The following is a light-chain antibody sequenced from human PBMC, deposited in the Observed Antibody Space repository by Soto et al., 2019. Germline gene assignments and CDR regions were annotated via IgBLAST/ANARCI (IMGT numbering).Light chain of an antibody. CDR2: DAS. J-gene: IGKJ2*01. Sequence: DIQMTQSPTSLSASVGDRVTITCRASQTINKNLNWYRHKLGKAPELLIYDASDSQAGVPSRFSGSGSGTDFTLIISGLQPEDCATYYCQQSYNSPYTFGQGIKLEIK. CDR1: QTINKN. CDR3: QQSYNSPYT. V-gene: IGKV1-39*01.